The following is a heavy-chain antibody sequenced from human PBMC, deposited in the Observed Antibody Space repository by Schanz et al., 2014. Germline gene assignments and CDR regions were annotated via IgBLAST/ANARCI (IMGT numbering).Heavy chain of an antibody. Sequence: QVQLVQSGAEVKKPGSSMKVSCKASGGTFSTYPINWLRQAPGQGLEWMGRIIPIHGIVNYAQRFQDRVRITADKSTSTAYMELSSLRSDDTAVYFCTSEAHNHDGLRSYSNVWGQGTLVTVTS. D-gene: IGHD3-10*01. J-gene: IGHJ4*02. CDR1: GGTFSTYP. V-gene: IGHV1-69*02. CDR3: TSEAHNHDGLRSYSNV. CDR2: IIPIHGIV.